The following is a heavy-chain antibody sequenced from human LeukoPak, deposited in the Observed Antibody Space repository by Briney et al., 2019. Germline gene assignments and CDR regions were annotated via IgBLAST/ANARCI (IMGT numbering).Heavy chain of an antibody. J-gene: IGHJ6*03. CDR2: IYHSGST. CDR3: ARSRGYYYYYYMDV. V-gene: IGHV4-38-2*02. Sequence: PSETLSLTCTVSGYSISSGYYWGWIRQPPGKGLEWIGSIYHSGSTYYNPSLKSRVTISVDTSKNQFSLKLSSVTAADTAVYYCARSRGYYYYYYMDVWGKGTTVTVSS. CDR1: GYSISSGYY.